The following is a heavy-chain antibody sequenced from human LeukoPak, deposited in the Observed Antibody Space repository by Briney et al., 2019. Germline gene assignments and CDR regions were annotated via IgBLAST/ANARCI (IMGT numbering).Heavy chain of an antibody. V-gene: IGHV4-38-2*02. J-gene: IGHJ6*03. CDR1: GYSISSNYY. CDR3: ARGVPRGYCSGGSCYPLYYYYYYMDV. Sequence: SETLSLTCTASGYSISSNYYWGWIRQPPGKGLEWIGNIYHSGSISYNPSLKSRVTISVDTSKNQFSLKLSSVTAADTAVYYCARGVPRGYCSGGSCYPLYYYYYYMDVWGKGTTVTVSS. D-gene: IGHD2-15*01. CDR2: IYHSGSI.